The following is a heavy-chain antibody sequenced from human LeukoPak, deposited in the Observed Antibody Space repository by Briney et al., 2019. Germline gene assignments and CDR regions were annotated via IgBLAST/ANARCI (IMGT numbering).Heavy chain of an antibody. Sequence: GGSLRLSCAASGFTFSSYAMSWVRQAPGKGLEWVSAISGSASSTYHADSVKGRFTISRDNSKNTLYLQMNSLRAEDTAVYYCARDTWAYDSSGYYHFDYWGQGTLVTVSS. CDR3: ARDTWAYDSSGYYHFDY. J-gene: IGHJ4*02. V-gene: IGHV3-23*01. D-gene: IGHD3-22*01. CDR1: GFTFSSYA. CDR2: ISGSASST.